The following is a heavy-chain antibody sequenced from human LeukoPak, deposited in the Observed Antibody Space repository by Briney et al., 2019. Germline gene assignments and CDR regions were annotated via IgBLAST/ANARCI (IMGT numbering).Heavy chain of an antibody. D-gene: IGHD6-19*01. J-gene: IGHJ3*02. CDR1: GYSFTSYW. CDR3: ARSELGIAVAGLGAAFDI. CDR2: IYPGDSDT. V-gene: IGHV5-51*01. Sequence: GESLKISCKGSGYSFTSYWIGWVRQMPGKGLEWMGIIYPGDSDTRYSPSFQGQVTISADKSISTAYLQWSSLKASDTAMYYCARSELGIAVAGLGAAFDIWGQGTMVTVSS.